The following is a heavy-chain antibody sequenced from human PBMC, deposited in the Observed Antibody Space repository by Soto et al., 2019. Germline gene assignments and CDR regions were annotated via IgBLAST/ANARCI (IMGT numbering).Heavy chain of an antibody. V-gene: IGHV4-59*01. D-gene: IGHD3-22*01. CDR1: GGSISSYY. CDR3: ARVEYYYDSSGYPVGRFDY. Sequence: SETLSLTCTVSGGSISSYYWSWIRQTPGRGLEWIGYISYSGGANYNPSLKSRVTISVDTSKNQFSLKLSSVTAADTAVYYCARVEYYYDSSGYPVGRFDYWGQGTLVTVSS. J-gene: IGHJ4*02. CDR2: ISYSGGA.